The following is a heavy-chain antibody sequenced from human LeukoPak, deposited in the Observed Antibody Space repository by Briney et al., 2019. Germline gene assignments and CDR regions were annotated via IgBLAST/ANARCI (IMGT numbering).Heavy chain of an antibody. J-gene: IGHJ6*02. CDR2: INHSGST. Sequence: PSETLSLTCAVYGVSFSGYYWSWIRQPPGKGLEWIGEINHSGSTNYNPSLKSRVTISVDTSKNQFSLKLSSVTAADTAVYYCARDISRIQLWTYYGMDVWGQGTTVTVSS. CDR1: GVSFSGYY. CDR3: ARDISRIQLWTYYGMDV. D-gene: IGHD5-18*01. V-gene: IGHV4-34*01.